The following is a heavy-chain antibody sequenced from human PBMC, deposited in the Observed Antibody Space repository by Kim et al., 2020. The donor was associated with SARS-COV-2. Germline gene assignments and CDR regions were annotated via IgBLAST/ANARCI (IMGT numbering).Heavy chain of an antibody. D-gene: IGHD6-13*01. Sequence: YTDTGKGRFTISRDNSKSTLYLQMNSLRAEDTAVYYCAKDAAAGTNDADYWGQGTLVTVSS. J-gene: IGHJ4*02. V-gene: IGHV3-30*10. CDR3: AKDAAAGTNDADY.